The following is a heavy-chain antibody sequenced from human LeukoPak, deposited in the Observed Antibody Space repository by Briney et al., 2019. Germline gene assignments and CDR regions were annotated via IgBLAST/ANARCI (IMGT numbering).Heavy chain of an antibody. Sequence: SVKVSRKASGGTFISYAISWVRQAPGQGLEWMGRIIPIFGTANYAQKFQGRVTITTDESTSTAYMELSSLRSEDTAVYYCARDLIRPLYYYDSSGYGYWGQGTLVTVSS. CDR1: GGTFISYA. D-gene: IGHD3-22*01. CDR2: IIPIFGTA. V-gene: IGHV1-69*05. J-gene: IGHJ4*02. CDR3: ARDLIRPLYYYDSSGYGY.